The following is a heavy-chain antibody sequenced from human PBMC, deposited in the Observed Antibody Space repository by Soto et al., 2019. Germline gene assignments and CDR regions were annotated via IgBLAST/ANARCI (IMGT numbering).Heavy chain of an antibody. CDR3: ARVSSGWWYLDY. V-gene: IGHV4-59*01. CDR2: IYYSGST. J-gene: IGHJ4*02. CDR1: GGSISSYY. Sequence: QVQLQESGPGLVKPSETLSLTCTVSGGSISSYYWSWIRQPPGKGLEWIGYIYYSGSTNYNPSLTSRVTISVNTSKNQFSLKLTSVTAADTAVYYCARVSSGWWYLDYWGQGTLVTVSS. D-gene: IGHD6-19*01.